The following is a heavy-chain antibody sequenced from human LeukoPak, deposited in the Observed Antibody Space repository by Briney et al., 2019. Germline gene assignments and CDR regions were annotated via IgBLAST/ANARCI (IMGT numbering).Heavy chain of an antibody. CDR1: GYTFTGYY. V-gene: IGHV1-2*02. CDR2: INPNSGGT. CDR3: ARDLCSSTSCYDYFDY. J-gene: IGHJ4*02. Sequence: ASVKVSCKASGYTFTGYYMHWVRQAPGQGLEWMGWINPNSGGTNYAQKFHGRVTMTRDTSISTAYMELSRLRSDDTAVYYCARDLCSSTSCYDYFDYWGQGTLVTVSS. D-gene: IGHD2-2*01.